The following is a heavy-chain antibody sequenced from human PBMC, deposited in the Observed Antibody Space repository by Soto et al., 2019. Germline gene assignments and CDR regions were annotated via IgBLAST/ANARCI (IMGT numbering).Heavy chain of an antibody. V-gene: IGHV4-34*01. CDR1: GGSFSGYY. D-gene: IGHD7-27*01. Sequence: QVQLQQWGAGLLKPSETLSLTCAVYGGSFSGYYWNWIRQPPGKGLEWIGEINHSGSTNYNPSLKSRVALSVDTSKYQFSLRLRSVTAADTAVYYCARGWGRIFDYWGQGTLVTVSS. J-gene: IGHJ4*02. CDR3: ARGWGRIFDY. CDR2: INHSGST.